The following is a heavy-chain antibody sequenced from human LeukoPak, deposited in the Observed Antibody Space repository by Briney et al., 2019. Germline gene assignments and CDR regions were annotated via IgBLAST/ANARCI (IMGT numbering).Heavy chain of an antibody. CDR2: IRYDGTSQ. CDR1: GFTLSIYG. D-gene: IGHD6-19*01. J-gene: IGHJ4*02. CDR3: AKVGFGWYQIDY. Sequence: GGSLRLSCATSGFTLSIYGMHWVRQAPGKGLEWVAFIRYDGTSQSYTDSVKGRLTIYRDNSINTMYLQMNSRRVEDTAVYYCAKVGFGWYQIDYWGQGTLVTVSS. V-gene: IGHV3-30*02.